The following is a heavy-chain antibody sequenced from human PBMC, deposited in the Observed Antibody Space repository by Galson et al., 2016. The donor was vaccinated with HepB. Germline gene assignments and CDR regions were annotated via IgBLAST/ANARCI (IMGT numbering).Heavy chain of an antibody. CDR1: GFTVRSNY. D-gene: IGHD2-8*02. Sequence: RLSCAVTGFTVRSNYVGWVRHGPEKGLEWVAIVYAGGNTNYADSVKGRFTISRDESENAMSLQMSSLRREDTAVYYCVTYCTGGSCKVGHWGQGTLVTVSS. J-gene: IGHJ4*02. V-gene: IGHV3-53*01. CDR2: VYAGGNT. CDR3: VTYCTGGSCKVGH.